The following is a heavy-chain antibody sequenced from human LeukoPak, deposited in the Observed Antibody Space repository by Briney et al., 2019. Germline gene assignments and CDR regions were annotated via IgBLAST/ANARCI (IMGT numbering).Heavy chain of an antibody. V-gene: IGHV4-4*09. CDR3: ARHGVVEMATSPFDY. Sequence: SETLSLTCTVSGGSISSYYWSWIRQPPGKGLEWIGYIYTSGSTNYNPSLKSRVTISVDTSKNQFSLKLSSVTAADTAVYYCARHGVVEMATSPFDYWGQGTLVTVSS. J-gene: IGHJ4*02. D-gene: IGHD5-24*01. CDR1: GGSISSYY. CDR2: IYTSGST.